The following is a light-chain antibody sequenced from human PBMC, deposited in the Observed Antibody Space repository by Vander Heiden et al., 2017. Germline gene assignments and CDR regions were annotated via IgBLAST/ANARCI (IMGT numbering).Light chain of an antibody. CDR3: KQRYSSTT. CDR2: AAS. V-gene: IGKV1-39*01. J-gene: IGKJ1*01. Sequence: DIQMTQSPSSLSASVGDRVTITCRASQSISSYLNWYQQKPGKAPKLLIYAASSLQSGVPSRFSGSGSGTDFTLTISSLQPEDFATYYCKQRYSSTTFGQGTKVEIK. CDR1: QSISSY.